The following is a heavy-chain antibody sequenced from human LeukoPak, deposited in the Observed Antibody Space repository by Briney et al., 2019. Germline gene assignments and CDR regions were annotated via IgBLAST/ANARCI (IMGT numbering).Heavy chain of an antibody. V-gene: IGHV3-30*18. D-gene: IGHD6-6*01. CDR3: AKVARGTAYSSSSGDY. J-gene: IGHJ4*02. Sequence: GESLRLSCAASGFTFSSYGMHWVRQAPGKGLEWVAVISYDGSNKYYADSVKGRFTISRDNSKNTLYLQMNSLRAEDTAVYYCAKVARGTAYSSSSGDYWGQGTLVTVSS. CDR2: ISYDGSNK. CDR1: GFTFSSYG.